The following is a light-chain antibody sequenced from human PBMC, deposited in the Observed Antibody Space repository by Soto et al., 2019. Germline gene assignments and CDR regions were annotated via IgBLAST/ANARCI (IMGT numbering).Light chain of an antibody. CDR3: QQYTTYWT. V-gene: IGKV1-5*01. CDR2: DAS. J-gene: IGKJ1*01. CDR1: QGISRW. Sequence: DIQMTQSPSTLSASLGAGVTITCRASQGISRWLAWYQQRPGKAPKLLIYDASTLHSGVSSRFSGSGSGTEFTLTISSLQPNDSATYYCQQYTTYWTFGQGTKVDI.